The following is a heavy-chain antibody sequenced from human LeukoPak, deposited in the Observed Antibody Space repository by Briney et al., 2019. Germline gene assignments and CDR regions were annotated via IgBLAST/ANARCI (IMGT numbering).Heavy chain of an antibody. Sequence: GASVNVSCKASGGTFSSYAISWVRQAPGQGLEWMGWINTNTGNPTYAQGFTGRFVFSLDTSVSTAYLQISSLKAEDTAVYYCAREVFRGEYYYDSSGYYGYDYWGQGTLVTVSS. D-gene: IGHD3-22*01. CDR2: INTNTGNP. V-gene: IGHV7-4-1*02. CDR1: GGTFSSYA. J-gene: IGHJ4*02. CDR3: AREVFRGEYYYDSSGYYGYDY.